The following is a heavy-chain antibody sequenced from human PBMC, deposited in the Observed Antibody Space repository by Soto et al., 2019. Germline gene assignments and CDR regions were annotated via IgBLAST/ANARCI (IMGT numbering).Heavy chain of an antibody. D-gene: IGHD3-10*01. J-gene: IGHJ6*02. CDR1: GTSLTSYA. CDR2: INAGNGNT. V-gene: IGHV1-3*01. CDR3: ARGGVRYYYGMDV. Sequence: AVLVQVPFKASGTSLTSYAMHWVRQAHGQRLEWMGWINAGNGNTKYSQNFQGRVTITRDTSASTAYMELSSLRSEDTAVYYCARGGVRYYYGMDVWGQGTTVSVSS.